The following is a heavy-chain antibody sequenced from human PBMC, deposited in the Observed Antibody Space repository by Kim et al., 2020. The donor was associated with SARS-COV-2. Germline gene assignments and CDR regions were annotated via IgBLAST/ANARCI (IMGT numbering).Heavy chain of an antibody. CDR3: AHRLRVAGGPFDY. J-gene: IGHJ4*02. Sequence: GGSLRLSCAASGFTFSDFAMTWVRQAPGKGLEWVSGISSSGASTYSADSVTGRFTLSRDNSKNTLYLQLNSLTAEDTAVSYCAHRLRVAGGPFDYWGQRT. CDR1: GFTFSDFA. CDR2: ISSSGAST. V-gene: IGHV3-23*01. D-gene: IGHD2-15*01.